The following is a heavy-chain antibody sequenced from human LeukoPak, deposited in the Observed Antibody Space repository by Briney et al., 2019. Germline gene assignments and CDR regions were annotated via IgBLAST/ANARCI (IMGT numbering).Heavy chain of an antibody. D-gene: IGHD3-22*01. CDR3: ASRYDSSGQLFDY. Sequence: GGSLTLSCAASGFTFSSYAMSWVRQPPGKGLEWVSAISGSGGSTYYADSVKGRFTISRDNSKNTLYLQMNSLRAEDTAVYYCASRYDSSGQLFDYWGQGTLVTVSS. V-gene: IGHV3-23*01. CDR1: GFTFSSYA. CDR2: ISGSGGST. J-gene: IGHJ4*02.